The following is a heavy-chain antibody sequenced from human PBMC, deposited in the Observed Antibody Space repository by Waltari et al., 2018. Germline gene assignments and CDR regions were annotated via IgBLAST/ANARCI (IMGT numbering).Heavy chain of an antibody. J-gene: IGHJ6*02. CDR1: GFTFSSYE. V-gene: IGHV3-48*03. D-gene: IGHD6-19*01. CDR2: ISSRGSTI. CDR3: AREVGSGWYVPYYYYGMDV. Sequence: EVQLVESGGGLVQPGGSLRLSCAASGFTFSSYEMNWVRQAPGKGLEWVSDISSRGSTIYYADSVKGRFTISRDNAKNSLYLQMNSLRAEDTAVYYCAREVGSGWYVPYYYYGMDVWGQGTTVTVSS.